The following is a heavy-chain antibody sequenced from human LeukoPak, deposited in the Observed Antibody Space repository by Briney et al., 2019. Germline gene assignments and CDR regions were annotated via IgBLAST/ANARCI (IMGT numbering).Heavy chain of an antibody. Sequence: SETLSLTCTVSGGSISSYYWSWIRQPPGKGLEWIGYIYYSGSTNYNPSLKSRVTISVDTSKNQFSLRLSSVTAADTAVYYCARHGGTRITLIEVYYFDYWGQGALVTVSS. D-gene: IGHD5-24*01. J-gene: IGHJ4*02. V-gene: IGHV4-59*08. CDR3: ARHGGTRITLIEVYYFDY. CDR1: GGSISSYY. CDR2: IYYSGST.